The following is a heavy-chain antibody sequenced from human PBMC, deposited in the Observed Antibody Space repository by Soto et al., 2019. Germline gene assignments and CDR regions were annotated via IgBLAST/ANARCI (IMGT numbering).Heavy chain of an antibody. D-gene: IGHD1-26*01. V-gene: IGHV1-69*01. CDR3: ARDGGRHSGGIEY. J-gene: IGHJ4*02. CDR2: IIPIFGTA. CDR1: GGTFSSYS. Sequence: QVQLVQSGAEVKKPGSSVKVSCKASGGTFSSYSINWVRQAPGQGLEWMGEIIPIFGTANYAQKGQGRVTITADESTSTAYMELSSLRSEDTAVYYCARDGGRHSGGIEYWGKGTLVTVSS.